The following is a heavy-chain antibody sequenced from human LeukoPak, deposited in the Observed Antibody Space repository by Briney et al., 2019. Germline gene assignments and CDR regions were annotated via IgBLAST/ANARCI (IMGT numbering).Heavy chain of an antibody. V-gene: IGHV4-34*09. J-gene: IGHJ4*02. CDR2: INHSGST. CDR3: ARETGLAAAVN. D-gene: IGHD6-13*01. CDR1: GGSFSGYY. Sequence: SETLSLTCAVYGGSFSGYYWSWIRQPPGKGLEWIGEINHSGSTYYNPSLKSRVTISVDTSKNQFSLKLNSVTAADTAMYYCARETGLAAAVNWGQGTLVTVSS.